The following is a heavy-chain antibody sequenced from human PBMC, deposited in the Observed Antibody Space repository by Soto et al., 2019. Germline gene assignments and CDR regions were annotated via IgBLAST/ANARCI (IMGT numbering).Heavy chain of an antibody. CDR1: GFTFSSYG. CDR2: ISYDGSNK. J-gene: IGHJ4*02. V-gene: IGHV3-30*18. CDR3: AKDPENIVVVPAATFDY. Sequence: PGGSLRLSCAASGFTFSSYGMHWVRQAPGKGLEWVAVISYDGSNKYYADSVKGRFTISRDNSKNTLYLQMNSLRAEDTAVYYCAKDPENIVVVPAATFDYWGQGTLVTVSS. D-gene: IGHD2-2*01.